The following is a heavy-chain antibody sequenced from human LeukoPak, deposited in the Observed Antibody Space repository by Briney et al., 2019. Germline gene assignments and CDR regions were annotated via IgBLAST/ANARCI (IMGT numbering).Heavy chain of an antibody. D-gene: IGHD2-8*02. CDR1: GYTFTSYY. CDR2: FDPEDGET. J-gene: IGHJ4*02. V-gene: IGHV1-24*01. Sequence: GASVKVSCKASGYTFTSYYMHWVRQAPGQGLEWMGGFDPEDGETIYAQKFQGRVTMTEDTSTDTAYMELSSLRAEDTALYYCAKGTLGSCSGVTCYEFDYWGQGTLVTASS. CDR3: AKGTLGSCSGVTCYEFDY.